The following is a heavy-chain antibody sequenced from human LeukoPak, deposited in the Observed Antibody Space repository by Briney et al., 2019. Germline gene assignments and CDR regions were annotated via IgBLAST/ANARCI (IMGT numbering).Heavy chain of an antibody. CDR2: TVGGGDGT. CDR3: ASTPRTLLPT. J-gene: IGHJ5*02. D-gene: IGHD4-23*01. V-gene: IGHV3-23*01. CDR1: GFTFSSTS. Sequence: HTGGSLRLSCAASGFTFSSTSMSWVRQAPGKGLEWVAVTVGGGDGTYYADSVKGRFAISRDNAKNSLYLEMNSLTAEDTAVYYCASTPRTLLPTLGQGTLVTVSS.